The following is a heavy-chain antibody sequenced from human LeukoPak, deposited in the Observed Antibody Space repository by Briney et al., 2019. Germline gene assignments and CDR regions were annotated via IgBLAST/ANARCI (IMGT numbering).Heavy chain of an antibody. J-gene: IGHJ4*01. CDR2: IGSDGDGT. CDR1: GFPFSTLG. Sequence: PGGSLRLSCSASGFPFSTLGMHWGRQAPGKGLEHVSTIGSDGDGTYYADTVKDRFIISRDNSKNALYLQMSSLRPEDTAVYYCVSPVFINFWGQGTLVTVSS. D-gene: IGHD1-14*01. CDR3: VSPVFINF. V-gene: IGHV3-64D*06.